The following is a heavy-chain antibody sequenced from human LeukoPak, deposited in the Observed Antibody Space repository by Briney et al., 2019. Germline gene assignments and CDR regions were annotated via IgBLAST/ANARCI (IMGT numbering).Heavy chain of an antibody. Sequence: PGRSLRLSCAASGFTFSSYAMHWVRQAPGKGLEWVAVISYDGSNKYYADSVKGRFTISRDNSKNTLYLQMNSLRAEDTAVYYCARGRRITMVRGGPRTQYFDYWGQGTLVTVSS. CDR2: ISYDGSNK. CDR1: GFTFSSYA. CDR3: ARGRRITMVRGGPRTQYFDY. D-gene: IGHD3-10*01. V-gene: IGHV3-30-3*01. J-gene: IGHJ4*02.